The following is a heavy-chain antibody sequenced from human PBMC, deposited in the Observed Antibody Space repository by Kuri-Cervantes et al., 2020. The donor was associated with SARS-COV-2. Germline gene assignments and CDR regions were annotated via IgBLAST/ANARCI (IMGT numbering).Heavy chain of an antibody. CDR2: ISYDGSNK. CDR3: ATGPPETVRWFDP. J-gene: IGHJ5*02. V-gene: IGHV3-30-3*01. Sequence: GGSLRLSCAASGFTFSSYAMHWVRQAPGKGLEWVAVISYDGSNKYYADSVKGRFTISRDNSKNTLYLQMNSLRAEDTAVYYCATGPPETVRWFDPWGQGTLVTVSS. CDR1: GFTFSSYA. D-gene: IGHD1-14*01.